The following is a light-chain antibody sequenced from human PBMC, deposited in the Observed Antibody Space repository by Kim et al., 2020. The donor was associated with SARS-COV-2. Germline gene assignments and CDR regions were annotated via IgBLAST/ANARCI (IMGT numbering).Light chain of an antibody. CDR3: QQYYNIPVT. Sequence: DIVITQSPDSLAVSLGERATINCKSSQTLLYSSNNQNYVAWYQQKPRQPPKLLIYWASTRESGVPDRFSGSGSGTDFTLTISNLQAGGVAVYYCQQYYNIPVTFGGGNKVDIK. V-gene: IGKV4-1*01. CDR2: WAS. J-gene: IGKJ4*01. CDR1: QTLLYSSNNQNY.